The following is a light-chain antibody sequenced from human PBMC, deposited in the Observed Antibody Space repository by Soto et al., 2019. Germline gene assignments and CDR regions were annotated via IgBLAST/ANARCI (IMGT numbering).Light chain of an antibody. J-gene: IGKJ1*01. CDR1: QDIATY. CDR2: DAS. Sequence: DIQMTRSPSSLSSSVGNRVTITCQSIQDIATYLNWYQQKPGKAPNLLIYDASNLETGVPSRFSGGGSGTNFTLTISNLQPEDIATYYCQQYDNLPPTWKFGQGTKV. V-gene: IGKV1-33*01. CDR3: QQYDNLPPTWK.